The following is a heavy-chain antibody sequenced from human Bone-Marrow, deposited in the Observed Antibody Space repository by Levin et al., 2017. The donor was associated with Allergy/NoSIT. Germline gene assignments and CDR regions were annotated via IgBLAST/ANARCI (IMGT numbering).Heavy chain of an antibody. J-gene: IGHJ3*01. CDR2: VYYRGQT. V-gene: IGHV4-39*02. Sequence: WNWIRQPPGKPLEWIGSVYYRGQTFYNGSLSSRFPLSIDTSKKQFYLKLRSVRAADTAVFYCARGVNLAFDVWGQGTFVAVTS. D-gene: IGHD5-24*01. CDR3: ARGVNLAFDV.